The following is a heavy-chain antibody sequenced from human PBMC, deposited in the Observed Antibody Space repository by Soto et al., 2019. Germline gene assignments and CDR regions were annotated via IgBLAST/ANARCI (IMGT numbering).Heavy chain of an antibody. D-gene: IGHD3-16*01. CDR2: IWYDGSNK. J-gene: IGHJ4*02. Sequence: QVQLVESGGGVVQPGRSLRLSCAASGFTFSSYGMHWVRQAPGKGLEWVAVIWYDGSNKYYADSVKGRFTISRDNSKNTLYLQMNSRRAEDTAVYYCARQGELWRYFDYWGQGTLVTVSS. CDR3: ARQGELWRYFDY. V-gene: IGHV3-33*01. CDR1: GFTFSSYG.